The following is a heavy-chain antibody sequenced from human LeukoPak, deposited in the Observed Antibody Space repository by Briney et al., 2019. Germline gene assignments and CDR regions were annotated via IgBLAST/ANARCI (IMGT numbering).Heavy chain of an antibody. CDR2: ISSSGSTI. J-gene: IGHJ4*02. CDR1: GFTFSSYE. Sequence: GGSLRLSCAASGFTFSSYEMNWVRQAPGKGLEWVSYISSSGSTIYNADSVKGRFTISRDNAKNSLYLQMNSLRAEDAAVYYCARLVLQRYFDYWGQGTLVTVYS. CDR3: ARLVLQRYFDY. V-gene: IGHV3-48*03.